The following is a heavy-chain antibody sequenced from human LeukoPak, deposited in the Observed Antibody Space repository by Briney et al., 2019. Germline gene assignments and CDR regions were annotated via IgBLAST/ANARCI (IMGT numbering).Heavy chain of an antibody. D-gene: IGHD6-13*01. CDR2: IYYSGST. CDR3: ARGKAAAGRWFDP. Sequence: SETLSLTCTVSGYSISSGYYWSWIRQPPGKGLEWIGYIYYSGSTNYNPSLKSRVTISVDTSKNQFSLKLSSVTAADTAVYYCARGKAAAGRWFDPWGQGTLVTVSS. J-gene: IGHJ5*02. V-gene: IGHV4-61*01. CDR1: GYSISSGYY.